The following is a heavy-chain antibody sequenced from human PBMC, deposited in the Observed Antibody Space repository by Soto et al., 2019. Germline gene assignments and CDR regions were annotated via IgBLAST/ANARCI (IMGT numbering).Heavy chain of an antibody. Sequence: QVQLVQSGAEVKKPGASVKVSCKASGYTFTSYDINWVRQATGQGLEWMGWMNPNSGNTGYAQKFQGRVTMTSHTSIRTDYMELSSLRSEDTGVYYCASGYSSSWGLDYWGKGTLVTVSS. CDR3: ASGYSSSWGLDY. J-gene: IGHJ4*02. CDR1: GYTFTSYD. V-gene: IGHV1-8*01. D-gene: IGHD6-13*01. CDR2: MNPNSGNT.